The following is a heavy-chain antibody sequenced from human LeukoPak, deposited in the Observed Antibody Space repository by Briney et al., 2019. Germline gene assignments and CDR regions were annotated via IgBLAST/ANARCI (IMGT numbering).Heavy chain of an antibody. CDR2: TYYSGST. CDR3: ARTSYCGGDCRSSYYYYGMDV. V-gene: IGHV4-31*03. Sequence: SETLSLTCTVSGGSISSGGYYWSWIRQHPGKGLEWIGYTYYSGSTYYNPSLKSRVTMSVDTSKNQFSLKLSSVTAADTAVYYCARTSYCGGDCRSSYYYYGMDVWGQGTTVTVSS. CDR1: GGSISSGGYY. D-gene: IGHD2-21*02. J-gene: IGHJ6*02.